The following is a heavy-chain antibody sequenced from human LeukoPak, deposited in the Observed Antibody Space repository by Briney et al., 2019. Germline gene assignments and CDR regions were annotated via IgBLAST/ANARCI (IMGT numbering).Heavy chain of an antibody. V-gene: IGHV4-34*01. J-gene: IGHJ5*02. CDR1: GGSFSGYY. CDR2: INHSGST. CDR3: ARGVRDIVVVPAAIPRAFDP. Sequence: PSETLSLTCAVYGGSFSGYYWSWIRQPPGKGLEWIGEINHSGSTNYNPSLKSRVTISVDTSKNHFSLKLSSVTAADRAVYYCARGVRDIVVVPAAIPRAFDPWGQGTLVTVSS. D-gene: IGHD2-2*02.